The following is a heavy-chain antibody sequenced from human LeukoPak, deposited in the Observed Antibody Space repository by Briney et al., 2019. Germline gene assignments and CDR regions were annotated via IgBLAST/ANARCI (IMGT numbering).Heavy chain of an antibody. D-gene: IGHD3-22*01. CDR3: AREGRDSSGYYVLYYFDY. CDR1: GFTFSSYA. J-gene: IGHJ4*02. CDR2: ISYDGSNK. Sequence: GGSLRLSCAASGFTFSSYAMHWVRQAPGKGLEWVAVISYDGSNKYYADSVKGRFTISRDDSKNTLYLQMNSLRAEDTAVYYCAREGRDSSGYYVLYYFDYWGQGTLVTVSS. V-gene: IGHV3-30-3*01.